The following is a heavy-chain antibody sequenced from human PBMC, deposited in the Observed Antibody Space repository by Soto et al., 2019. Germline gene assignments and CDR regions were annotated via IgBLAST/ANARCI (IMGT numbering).Heavy chain of an antibody. J-gene: IGHJ4*02. CDR3: TKRAPTIPTPGDYFDS. V-gene: IGHV3-23*01. D-gene: IGHD1-1*01. CDR1: GFTFSDYS. CDR2: LTRGGTS. Sequence: GSLRLACSTSGFTFSDYSMSWVRQTPERGLEWVSTLTRGGTSYYADSVQGRFTVSRDNSKNTVSLQMHSLRAEDTALYYCTKRAPTIPTPGDYFDSWGQGTLVTVYS.